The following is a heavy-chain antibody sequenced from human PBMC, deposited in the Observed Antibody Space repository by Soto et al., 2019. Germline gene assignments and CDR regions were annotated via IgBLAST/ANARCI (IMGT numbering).Heavy chain of an antibody. Sequence: ASVKVSCKTSGFTFTSSTLQWVRLARGQRLEWIGWIVVGSGNTDYAQKFQERVTMTRNMSTSTVYIELSSLRSEDTAVYYCARTLYGDNVDYWGQGTLVTVSS. D-gene: IGHD4-17*01. CDR3: ARTLYGDNVDY. V-gene: IGHV1-58*01. J-gene: IGHJ4*02. CDR1: GFTFTSST. CDR2: IVVGSGNT.